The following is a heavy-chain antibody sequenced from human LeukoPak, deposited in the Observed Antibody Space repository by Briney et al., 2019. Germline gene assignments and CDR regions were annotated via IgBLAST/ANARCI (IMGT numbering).Heavy chain of an antibody. Sequence: GESLRLSCAASGFTFSSYAMSWVRQAPGKGLEWVSAISGSGGSTYYADSVKGRFTISRDNSKNTLYLQMNSLRAEDTAVYYCARGYDFWSGYYTDYWGQGTLVTVSS. V-gene: IGHV3-23*01. CDR1: GFTFSSYA. J-gene: IGHJ4*02. D-gene: IGHD3-3*01. CDR2: ISGSGGST. CDR3: ARGYDFWSGYYTDY.